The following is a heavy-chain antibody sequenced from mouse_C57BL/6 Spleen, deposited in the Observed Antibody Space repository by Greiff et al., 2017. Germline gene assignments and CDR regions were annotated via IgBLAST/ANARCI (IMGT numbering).Heavy chain of an antibody. D-gene: IGHD2-4*01. CDR2: IWSDGST. Sequence: QVQLQQSGPGLVAPSQSLSITCTVSGFSLTSYGVHWVRQPPGKGLEWLVVIWSDGSTTYNSALQSRLSISKDNSKSQVFLKMNSLQTDDTAMYYCARHRGYEYDWRYAMDYWGQGTSVTVSS. J-gene: IGHJ4*01. CDR3: ARHRGYEYDWRYAMDY. V-gene: IGHV2-6-1*01. CDR1: GFSLTSYG.